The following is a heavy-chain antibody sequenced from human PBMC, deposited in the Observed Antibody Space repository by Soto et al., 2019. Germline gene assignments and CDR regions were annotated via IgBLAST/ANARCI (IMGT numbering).Heavy chain of an antibody. CDR1: GGSISSSSYY. Sequence: SETLSLTCTVSGGSISSSSYYWGWIRQPPGKGLEWIGSIYYSGSTYYNPSLKSRVTISVDTSKNQFSLKLSSVTAADTAVYYCARQDYYGSGSYFERLDYWGQGTLVTVSS. D-gene: IGHD3-10*01. CDR3: ARQDYYGSGSYFERLDY. CDR2: IYYSGST. J-gene: IGHJ4*02. V-gene: IGHV4-39*01.